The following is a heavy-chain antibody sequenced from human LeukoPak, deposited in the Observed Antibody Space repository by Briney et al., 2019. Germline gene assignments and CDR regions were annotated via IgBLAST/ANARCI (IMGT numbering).Heavy chain of an antibody. CDR1: GYTFTGYY. J-gene: IGHJ4*02. CDR3: ARRGISRWTNDY. CDR2: INPNSGGT. D-gene: IGHD3-3*01. Sequence: EASVKVSCKASGYTFTGYYMRWVRQAPGQGLEWMGWINPNSGGTNYAQKFQGRVTMTRDTSISTAYMELSRLRSDDTAVYYCARRGISRWTNDYWGQGTLVTVSS. V-gene: IGHV1-2*02.